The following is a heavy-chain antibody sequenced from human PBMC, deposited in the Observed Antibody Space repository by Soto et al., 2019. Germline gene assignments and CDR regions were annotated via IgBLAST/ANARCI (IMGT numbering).Heavy chain of an antibody. CDR2: LNPNSGDT. D-gene: IGHD6-19*01. CDR1: GYTFSSYD. CDR3: ATSGGGWYLY. Sequence: QVQLVQSGAEVKKPGASVKVSCKASGYTFSSYDINWVRQATGQGLEWMGWLNPNSGDTGYAQKFQGRVTLXRNTSINTAYIELSSLTSDDTAVYYCATSGGGWYLYWGQGTLVTVSS. V-gene: IGHV1-8*01. J-gene: IGHJ4*02.